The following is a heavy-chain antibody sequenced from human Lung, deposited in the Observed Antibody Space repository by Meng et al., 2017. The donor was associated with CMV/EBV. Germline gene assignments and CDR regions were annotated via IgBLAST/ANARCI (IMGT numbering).Heavy chain of an antibody. CDR2: IRSQLDGETS. J-gene: IGHJ5*01. D-gene: IGHD6-19*01. Sequence: FSDGWVSVGRPAREKGLELVARIRSQLDGETSTYGPPLKDRFVISKDHSKNTLYLQIDTLTTEDTAIYYCAKVHLATGWPPVFDSWGQGTLVTVSS. V-gene: IGHV3-15*06. CDR1: FSDGW. CDR3: AKVHLATGWPPVFDS.